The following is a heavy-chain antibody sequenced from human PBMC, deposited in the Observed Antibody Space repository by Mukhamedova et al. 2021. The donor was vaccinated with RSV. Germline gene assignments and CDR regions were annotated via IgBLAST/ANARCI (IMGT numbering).Heavy chain of an antibody. D-gene: IGHD1-26*01. J-gene: IGHJ4*02. CDR2: ISSSSYI. V-gene: IGHV3-69-1*01. CDR3: ARGLYSGSSTDY. Sequence: VRQAPGKGLEWVSSISSSSYIYYADSVKGRFTISRDNAKNSLYLQMNSLRAEDTAVYYCARGLYSGSSTDYWGQGTLVTVSS.